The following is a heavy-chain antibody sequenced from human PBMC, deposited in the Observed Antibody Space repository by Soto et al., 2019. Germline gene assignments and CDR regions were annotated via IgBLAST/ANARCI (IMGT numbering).Heavy chain of an antibody. Sequence: ASVKVSCKASGYTFTSYDINWVRQATGQGLEWMGWMNPNSGNTGYAQKFQGRVTMTRNTSISTAYMELSSLRSEDTAVYYCARACSSTSCYAMPGYYYYYMDVWGKGTTVTVSS. CDR2: MNPNSGNT. D-gene: IGHD2-2*01. J-gene: IGHJ6*03. CDR3: ARACSSTSCYAMPGYYYYYMDV. CDR1: GYTFTSYD. V-gene: IGHV1-8*01.